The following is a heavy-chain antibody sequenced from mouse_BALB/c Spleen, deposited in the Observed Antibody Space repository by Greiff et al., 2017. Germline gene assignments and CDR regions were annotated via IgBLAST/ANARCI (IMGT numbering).Heavy chain of an antibody. CDR3: ASGWLLLAY. CDR1: GFTFTSYG. Sequence: QVQLQQSGPGLVQPSQTLSITCTVSGFTFTSYGVHWVRQSPGKGLEWLGVIWSGGSTDYNAAFISRLSISKDNSKSQVFFKMNSLHANDTAIYYCASGWLLLAYWGQGTLVTVSA. V-gene: IGHV2-2*02. D-gene: IGHD2-3*01. J-gene: IGHJ3*01. CDR2: IWSGGST.